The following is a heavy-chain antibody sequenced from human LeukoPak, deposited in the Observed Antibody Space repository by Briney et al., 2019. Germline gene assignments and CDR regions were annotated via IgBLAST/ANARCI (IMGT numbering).Heavy chain of an antibody. V-gene: IGHV4-59*11. J-gene: IGHJ2*01. CDR3: ARDRNFDL. CDR1: GGSISSHY. Sequence: SGTLSLTCTVSGGSISSHYWSWIRQPPGKGLEWIGYIYYSGSTNYNPSLKSRVTISVDTSKNQFSLKLSSVTAADTAVYYCARDRNFDLWGRGTLVTVSS. CDR2: IYYSGST.